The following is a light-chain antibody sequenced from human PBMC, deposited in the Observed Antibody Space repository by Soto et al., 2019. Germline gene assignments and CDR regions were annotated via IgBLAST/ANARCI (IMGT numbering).Light chain of an antibody. CDR2: DGS. CDR3: QQRSDWPPIT. J-gene: IGKJ5*01. V-gene: IGKV3-11*01. CDR1: QSINNY. Sequence: EIVFTQSPNTLSLSPGDRATLSCRASQSINNYLAWYQQKPGQAPRLLIYDGSNRATGIPARFSGSESRTDFTLTISSLEPEDFAVYYCQQRSDWPPITFGEGTRLAIK.